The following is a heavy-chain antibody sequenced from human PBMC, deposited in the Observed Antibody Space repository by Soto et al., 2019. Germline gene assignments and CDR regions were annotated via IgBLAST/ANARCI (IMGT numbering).Heavy chain of an antibody. CDR2: IHYSGNT. J-gene: IGHJ3*01. V-gene: IGHV4-31*03. CDR1: GGSINSDGYY. D-gene: IGHD3-22*01. CDR3: ARDSLDSSGNFMRHPDAFDV. Sequence: QVQLQESGPGLVKPSQTLSLTCTVSGGSINSDGYYWSWIRQHPGKGLEWIGYIHYSGNTYYNPSIKSRITKSIDTSKNQFSLQLSSVTVADTAVYFCARDSLDSSGNFMRHPDAFDVWGQGTGVAVSS.